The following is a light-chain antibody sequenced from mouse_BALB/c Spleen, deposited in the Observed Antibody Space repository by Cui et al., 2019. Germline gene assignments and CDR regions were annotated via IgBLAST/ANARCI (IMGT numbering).Light chain of an antibody. Sequence: DIQMTQSPASLSSSVGETLTITCRARRNIHNYLSLYQQKQGKSPQLLVYKAKTLADGVPTRFSGSGSGTQYSIKSNSLQPEDFGRYYCQHFWSTPFTFGSGTKLEIK. J-gene: IGKJ4*01. V-gene: IGKV12-41*01. CDR1: RNIHNY. CDR2: KAK. CDR3: QHFWSTPFT.